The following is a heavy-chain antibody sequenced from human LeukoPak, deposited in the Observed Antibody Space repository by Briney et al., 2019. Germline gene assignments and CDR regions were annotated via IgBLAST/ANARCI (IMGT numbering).Heavy chain of an antibody. Sequence: GGSLRLSCAASGFTFSSYGMHCVRQAPGKGLEWVAVIWYGGSNKYYADSVKGRFTISRDNSKNTLYLQMNSLRAEDTAVYYCAKSSTSYYFDYWGQGTLVTVSS. CDR1: GFTFSSYG. CDR3: AKSSTSYYFDY. CDR2: IWYGGSNK. D-gene: IGHD2-2*01. J-gene: IGHJ4*02. V-gene: IGHV3-30*02.